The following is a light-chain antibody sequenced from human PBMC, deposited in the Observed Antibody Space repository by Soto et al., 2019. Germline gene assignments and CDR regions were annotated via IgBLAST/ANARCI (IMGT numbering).Light chain of an antibody. V-gene: IGKV4-1*01. CDR1: QSVLSSSNNKNY. J-gene: IGKJ2*01. Sequence: DIVLTQSPDSLAVSLGERATINCKSSQSVLSSSNNKNYLAWYQQKPGQPPKLLIYWASTRESGVPDRFSGSGSGTDFTLTISSLQAEDVAFYYCQQYYSTPYTFGQGTKLEIK. CDR3: QQYYSTPYT. CDR2: WAS.